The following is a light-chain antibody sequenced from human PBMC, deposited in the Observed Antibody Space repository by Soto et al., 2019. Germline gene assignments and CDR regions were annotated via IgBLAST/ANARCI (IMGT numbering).Light chain of an antibody. J-gene: IGKJ2*01. Sequence: EIVLTQSPGTLSFSPGERATLSCRSSQSVSSTYFAWYQQRPGQSPRLLLYGASRRAIGIPDRFSGSGSGTHFTLTINRVEPEDFAVYYCQQYYASPYTFGRGTNLEIK. CDR3: QQYYASPYT. V-gene: IGKV3-20*01. CDR1: QSVSSTY. CDR2: GAS.